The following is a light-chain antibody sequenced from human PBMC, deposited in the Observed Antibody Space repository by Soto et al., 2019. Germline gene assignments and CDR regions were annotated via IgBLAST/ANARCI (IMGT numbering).Light chain of an antibody. Sequence: EIVLTQSPGTLSLSPGERATLSCRASQNVANNYLAWYQQKPGQAPRFLIYDASSRATGIPGRFSGSGSGTDFTLTISRLEPEDFAVYYCEQYGSTPLTFGGGTKVEIK. CDR3: EQYGSTPLT. CDR1: QNVANNY. CDR2: DAS. J-gene: IGKJ4*01. V-gene: IGKV3-20*01.